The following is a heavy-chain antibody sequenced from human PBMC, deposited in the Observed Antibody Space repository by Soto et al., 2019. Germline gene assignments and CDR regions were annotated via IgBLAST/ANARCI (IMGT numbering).Heavy chain of an antibody. CDR2: INSDGSST. CDR1: GFTFSSYW. Sequence: GGSLRLSCAASGFTFSSYWMHWVRQAPGKGLVWVSRINSDGSSTSYADSVKGRFTISRDNAKNTLYLQMNSLRAEDTAVYYCARGLSGYDSTNWFDPWGQGTLVTVSS. J-gene: IGHJ5*02. V-gene: IGHV3-74*01. CDR3: ARGLSGYDSTNWFDP. D-gene: IGHD5-12*01.